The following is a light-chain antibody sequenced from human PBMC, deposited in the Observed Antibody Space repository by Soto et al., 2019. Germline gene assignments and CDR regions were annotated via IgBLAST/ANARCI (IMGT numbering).Light chain of an antibody. CDR2: SNN. CDR3: AAWDDSLSGLNYV. Sequence: QLVLTQPPSASGTPGQRVTISCSGSSSNIGSNYVYWYQQLPGTAPKLLIYSNNQRPSGVPDRFSGSKSGTSASLAISGLRSEDEAGYYCAAWDDSLSGLNYVFGTGTKVTVL. J-gene: IGLJ1*01. V-gene: IGLV1-47*02. CDR1: SSNIGSNY.